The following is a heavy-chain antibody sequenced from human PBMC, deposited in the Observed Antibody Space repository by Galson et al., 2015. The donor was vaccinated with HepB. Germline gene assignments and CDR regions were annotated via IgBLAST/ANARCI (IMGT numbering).Heavy chain of an antibody. Sequence: SLRLSCAASGFTFSSYAMSWVRQAPGKGLEWVSAISGSGGSTYYADSVKGRFTISRDNSKNTLYLQMNSLRAEDTAVYYCARSYSSSWYPYYVDYWGQGTLVTVSS. D-gene: IGHD6-13*01. J-gene: IGHJ4*02. V-gene: IGHV3-23*01. CDR2: ISGSGGST. CDR1: GFTFSSYA. CDR3: ARSYSSSWYPYYVDY.